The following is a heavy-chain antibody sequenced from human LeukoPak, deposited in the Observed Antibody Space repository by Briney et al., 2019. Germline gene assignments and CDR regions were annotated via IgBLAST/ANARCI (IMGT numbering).Heavy chain of an antibody. Sequence: ASVKVSCKASGGTFSSYAISWVRQAPGQGLEWMGGIIPIFGTANYAQKIQGRVTITTDESTSTAYMELSSLRSEDTAVYYCAHNRYYYYYMDVWGKGTTVTVSS. V-gene: IGHV1-69*05. CDR3: AHNRYYYYYMDV. CDR2: IIPIFGTA. CDR1: GGTFSSYA. D-gene: IGHD5-24*01. J-gene: IGHJ6*03.